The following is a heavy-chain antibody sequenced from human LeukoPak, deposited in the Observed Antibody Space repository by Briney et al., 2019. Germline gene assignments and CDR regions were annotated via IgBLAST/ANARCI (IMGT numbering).Heavy chain of an antibody. CDR3: ASMGYCSGGSCYPYYYYGMDV. J-gene: IGHJ6*02. Sequence: ASVTVSCKASGYTFTSYDINWVRQAAGQGLEWMGWMNPNSGNTGYAQKFQGRVTMTRNTSISTAYMELSSLRSEDTAVYYCASMGYCSGGSCYPYYYYGMDVWGQGTTVTVSS. D-gene: IGHD2-15*01. V-gene: IGHV1-8*01. CDR2: MNPNSGNT. CDR1: GYTFTSYD.